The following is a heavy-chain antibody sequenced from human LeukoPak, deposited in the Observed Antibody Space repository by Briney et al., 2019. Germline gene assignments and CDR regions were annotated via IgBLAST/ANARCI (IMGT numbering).Heavy chain of an antibody. CDR3: ARVFYGSGSYYNGGFVY. V-gene: IGHV5-51*01. Sequence: GESLKIPCKGSGYSFTTYWIGWVRQMPGKGLEWMGIIYPGDSDTRYSPSFQGQVTISADKSISTAYLQWSSLKASDTAMYHCARVFYGSGSYYNGGFVYWGQGTLVTVSS. CDR1: GYSFTTYW. D-gene: IGHD3-10*01. J-gene: IGHJ4*02. CDR2: IYPGDSDT.